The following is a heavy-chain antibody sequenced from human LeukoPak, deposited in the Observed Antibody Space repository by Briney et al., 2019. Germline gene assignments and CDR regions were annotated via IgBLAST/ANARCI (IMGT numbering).Heavy chain of an antibody. V-gene: IGHV5-51*01. J-gene: IGHJ5*02. CDR1: GYSFSSYW. CDR2: IYPGHSDT. CDR3: ARAPLDSSGNHWVVWFDP. D-gene: IGHD3-22*01. Sequence: GESLKISCKGSGYSFSSYWIGWVRQMPGKGLEWMGIIYPGHSDTKYSPSFQGQVTMSADRSINTAYLQWSSLKASDTAIYYCARAPLDSSGNHWVVWFDPWGQGTLVTVSS.